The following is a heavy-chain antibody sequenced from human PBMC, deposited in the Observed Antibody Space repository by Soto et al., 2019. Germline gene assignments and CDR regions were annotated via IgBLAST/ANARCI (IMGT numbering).Heavy chain of an antibody. V-gene: IGHV1-69*01. CDR1: GGTFSSYA. Sequence: QVQLVQSGAEVKKPGSSVKVSCKAYGGTFSSYAISWMRQAPGQGLEWMGGIIPIFGTANYAQKFQGRVTITADESTSTAYMELSSLRSEDTAVYYCARAGDSSGYHYQGAFDIWGQGTMVTVSS. CDR2: IIPIFGTA. J-gene: IGHJ3*02. D-gene: IGHD3-22*01. CDR3: ARAGDSSGYHYQGAFDI.